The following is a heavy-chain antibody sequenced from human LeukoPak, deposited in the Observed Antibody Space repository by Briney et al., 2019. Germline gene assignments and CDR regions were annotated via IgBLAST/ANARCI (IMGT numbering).Heavy chain of an antibody. CDR2: IIPIFGTA. CDR1: GGTFSSYA. D-gene: IGHD6-6*01. J-gene: IGHJ4*02. Sequence: ALVKVSCKASGGTFSSYAISWVRQAPGQGLEWMGGIIPIFGTANYAQKFQGRVAITADESTSTAYMELSSLRSEDTAVYYCARDYYSSSTRYFDYWGQGTLVTVSS. V-gene: IGHV1-69*13. CDR3: ARDYYSSSTRYFDY.